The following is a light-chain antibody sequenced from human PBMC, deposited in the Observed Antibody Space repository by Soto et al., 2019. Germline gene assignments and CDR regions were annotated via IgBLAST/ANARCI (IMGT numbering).Light chain of an antibody. V-gene: IGLV2-11*01. CDR1: SSDVGVYNY. J-gene: IGLJ1*01. Sequence: QSALTQPRSVSGSPGQSVTISCTGTSSDVGVYNYVSWYQQYPGKAPKIMIYDVSKRPSGVPDRFSGSKSDNTASLTISGLQAEDEADYYCCSYAGSSNVFGTGTKLTVL. CDR3: CSYAGSSNV. CDR2: DVS.